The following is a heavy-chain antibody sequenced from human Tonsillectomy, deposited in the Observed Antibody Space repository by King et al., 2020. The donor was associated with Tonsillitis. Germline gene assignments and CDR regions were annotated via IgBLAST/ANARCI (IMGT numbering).Heavy chain of an antibody. D-gene: IGHD1-20*01. CDR1: GFTFSNYA. CDR3: AKRGIVSYNYDV. V-gene: IGHV3-23*04. J-gene: IGHJ6*04. Sequence: VQLVESGGGLVQPGGSLRLSCAASGFTFSNYAMYWVRQAPGRGLEWVSSVSASGGSTYYAASVKGRFTISRDNSKNTLYLQMNSLRAEDTAVYYCAKRGIVSYNYDVWGKGTTVTVFS. CDR2: VSASGGST.